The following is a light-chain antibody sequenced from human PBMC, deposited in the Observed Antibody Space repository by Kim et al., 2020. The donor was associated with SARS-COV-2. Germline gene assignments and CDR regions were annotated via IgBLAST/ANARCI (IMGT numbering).Light chain of an antibody. J-gene: IGLJ3*02. V-gene: IGLV3-1*01. CDR3: QAWDSASTWV. Sequence: SYELTQPPSVSVSPGQTASITCSGDKLGDKYVCWYQQKPGQSPVLVIYQDNKRPSGIPERFSGSNSGNTATLTISGTQTMDEADYYCQAWDSASTWVFGGGTQLTVL. CDR1: KLGDKY. CDR2: QDN.